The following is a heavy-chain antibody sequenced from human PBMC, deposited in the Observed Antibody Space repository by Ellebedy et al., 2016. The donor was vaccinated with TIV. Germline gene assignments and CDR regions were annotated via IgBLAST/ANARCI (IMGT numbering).Heavy chain of an antibody. D-gene: IGHD1-7*01. CDR2: MNPNSGNT. Sequence: ASVKVSXKASGYTFTSYDINWVRQATGQGLEWMGWMNPNSGNTGYAQKFQGRVTMTRNTSISTAYMELSSLRSEDTAVYYCARKLVELRSFDYWGQGTLVTVSS. CDR1: GYTFTSYD. J-gene: IGHJ4*02. V-gene: IGHV1-8*01. CDR3: ARKLVELRSFDY.